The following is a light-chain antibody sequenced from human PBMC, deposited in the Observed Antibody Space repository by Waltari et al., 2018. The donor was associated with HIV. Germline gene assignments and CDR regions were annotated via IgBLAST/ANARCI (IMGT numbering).Light chain of an antibody. CDR1: SSHIGINS. CDR3: EAWDDSLNGVV. V-gene: IGLV1-44*01. Sequence: QSVLTQPPSASGTPGQRVTISCSGSSSHIGINSVTWYQQFPGTAPKLLIYTNNQRPSGVPKRFSASKSGTSASLAISRLQSEDEADYYCEAWDDSLNGVVFGGGTKLTVL. CDR2: TNN. J-gene: IGLJ2*01.